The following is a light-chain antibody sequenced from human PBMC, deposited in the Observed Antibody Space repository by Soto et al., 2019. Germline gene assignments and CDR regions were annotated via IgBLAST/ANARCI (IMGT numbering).Light chain of an antibody. CDR2: GAS. Sequence: EKVMTQSPATLSVSPGERATLSCRASQSVNSNLVWYQQKPGQAPRLLIYGASTRATGIPARFSGSGSGTEFTLTISSLQSEDFAVYYCQQYNNWTLTFGGGTKVEIK. CDR1: QSVNSN. J-gene: IGKJ4*01. V-gene: IGKV3-15*01. CDR3: QQYNNWTLT.